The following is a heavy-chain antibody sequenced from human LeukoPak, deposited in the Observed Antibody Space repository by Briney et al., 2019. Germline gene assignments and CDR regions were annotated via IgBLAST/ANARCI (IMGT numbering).Heavy chain of an antibody. CDR1: GFTFSSYS. CDR3: ARGSLGTMVRGVIIAFDI. J-gene: IGHJ3*02. Sequence: PGGSLRLSCAASGFTFSSYSMNWVRQAPGKGLEWVSSISSSSSYIHYADSVKGRFTISRDNAKNSLYLQMDSLRAEDTAVYYCARGSLGTMVRGVIIAFDIWGQGTMVTVSS. V-gene: IGHV3-21*01. D-gene: IGHD3-10*01. CDR2: ISSSSSYI.